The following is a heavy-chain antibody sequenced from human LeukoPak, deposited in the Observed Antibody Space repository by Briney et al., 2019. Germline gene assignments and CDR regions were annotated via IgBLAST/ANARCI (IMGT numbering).Heavy chain of an antibody. Sequence: GGSLRLSCAASGFTFDNYAMHWVRQAPGKGLEWVSGITWNSGTIDYANSVKGRFTISRDNAKNSLYLQMNSLRAEDMALYYCAKSGSYSSPYYFDYWGQGTLVTVSS. D-gene: IGHD3-10*01. J-gene: IGHJ4*02. CDR3: AKSGSYSSPYYFDY. V-gene: IGHV3-9*03. CDR2: ITWNSGTI. CDR1: GFTFDNYA.